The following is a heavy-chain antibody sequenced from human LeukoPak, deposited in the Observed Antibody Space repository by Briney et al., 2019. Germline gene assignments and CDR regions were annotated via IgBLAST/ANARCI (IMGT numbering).Heavy chain of an antibody. Sequence: PGGSLRLSCAASGFTFSTYAMNWVRQAPGKGLEWVAVISDDGRHNYYADSVKGRFTISRDNSKSTLYLQMNRLRDDDSAAYFCSRVYLERLAAGYFDHGAKGNQVTVSP. V-gene: IGHV3-30*04. J-gene: IGHJ4*02. CDR3: SRVYLERLAAGYFDH. D-gene: IGHD2-8*01. CDR1: GFTFSTYA. CDR2: ISDDGRHN.